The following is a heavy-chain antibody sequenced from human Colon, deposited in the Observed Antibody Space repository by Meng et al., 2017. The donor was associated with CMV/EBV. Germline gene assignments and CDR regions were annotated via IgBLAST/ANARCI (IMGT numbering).Heavy chain of an antibody. CDR2: IGNDEITK. J-gene: IGHJ4*02. CDR3: AKEGRNEGTHFDY. Sequence: VQMVGCGVGVGQPGRSLRLSCTASGFMFISSSIHWVRQAPGKGLEWVAVIGNDEITKFYADSVRDRFIISRDNSKNSVSLQMDSLRPEDTAVYYCAKEGRNEGTHFDYWGQGTLVTVSS. CDR1: GFMFISSS. V-gene: IGHV3-30-3*01. D-gene: IGHD1-14*01.